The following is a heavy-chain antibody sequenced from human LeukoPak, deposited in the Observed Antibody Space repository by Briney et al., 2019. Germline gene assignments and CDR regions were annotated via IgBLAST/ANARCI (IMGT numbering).Heavy chain of an antibody. Sequence: GGSLRLSCAASGFTFDDYAMHWVRQAPGKGLEWVSGISWNSGSIGYADSVKGRFTISRDNAKNSLYLRMNSLRAEDTALYYCAKVLIVGAQDDAFDIWGQGTMVTVSS. V-gene: IGHV3-9*01. CDR2: ISWNSGSI. CDR3: AKVLIVGAQDDAFDI. D-gene: IGHD1-26*01. CDR1: GFTFDDYA. J-gene: IGHJ3*02.